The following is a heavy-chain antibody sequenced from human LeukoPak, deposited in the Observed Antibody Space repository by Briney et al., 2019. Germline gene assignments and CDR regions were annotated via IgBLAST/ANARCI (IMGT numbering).Heavy chain of an antibody. J-gene: IGHJ6*03. CDR1: GYTFTSYG. D-gene: IGHD2-21*02. Sequence: GASVKVSCKASGYTFTSYGISWVRQAPGQGLEWMGWISAYNGNTNYAQKLQGRVTMTTDTSTSTAYMELRSLRSDDTAVYYCARDSRVTRAGYYYYYYMDVWGKGTTVTVSS. CDR3: ARDSRVTRAGYYYYYYMDV. V-gene: IGHV1-18*01. CDR2: ISAYNGNT.